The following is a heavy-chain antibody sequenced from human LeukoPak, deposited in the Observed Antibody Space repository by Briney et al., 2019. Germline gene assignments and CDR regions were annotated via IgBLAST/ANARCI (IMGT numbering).Heavy chain of an antibody. CDR2: IYYSGST. CDR3: ARDRAFSGYSYGLAY. Sequence: KPSETLSLTCTVSGVSISSYYWSWIRQPPGRGLEWLAYIYYSGSTNYNPSLKSRVTLSVDTSKNQFSLKLSSVTAADTAVYYCARDRAFSGYSYGLAYWGQGALVTVSS. CDR1: GVSISSYY. V-gene: IGHV4-59*01. D-gene: IGHD5-18*01. J-gene: IGHJ4*02.